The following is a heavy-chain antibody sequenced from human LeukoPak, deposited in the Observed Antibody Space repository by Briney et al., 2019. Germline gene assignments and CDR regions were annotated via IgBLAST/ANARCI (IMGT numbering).Heavy chain of an antibody. CDR2: ISDGGSDT. D-gene: IGHD6-6*01. CDR1: GFTLNSYA. Sequence: GGSLRLSCAASGFTLNSYAMSWVRQAPGKGLEWVSAISDGGSDTYYADSVKGRFTISKDNSKNMLFLQMNSLMDDDTAVYYCAKRVPYSSSSVYFDSWGKGTLVTVSS. V-gene: IGHV3-23*01. J-gene: IGHJ4*02. CDR3: AKRVPYSSSSVYFDS.